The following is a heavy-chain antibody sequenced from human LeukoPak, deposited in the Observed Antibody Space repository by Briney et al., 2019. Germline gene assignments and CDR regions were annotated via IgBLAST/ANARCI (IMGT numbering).Heavy chain of an antibody. CDR2: IYSGGST. CDR1: GFTVSSNY. J-gene: IGHJ4*02. CDR3: ARTPNIAAAAFDY. D-gene: IGHD6-13*01. V-gene: IGHV3-53*01. Sequence: GGSLRLSCAASGFTVSSNYMSWVRQAPGKGLEWVSVIYSGGSTYYADSVKGRFTISRDNSKNTLYLQMNSLRAEDTAVYYCARTPNIAAAAFDYWGQGTLVTVSS.